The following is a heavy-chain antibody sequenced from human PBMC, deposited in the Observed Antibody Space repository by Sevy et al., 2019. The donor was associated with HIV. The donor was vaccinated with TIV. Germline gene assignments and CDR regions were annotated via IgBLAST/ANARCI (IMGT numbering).Heavy chain of an antibody. V-gene: IGHV4-59*08. Sequence: SETLSLTRTVSGGSITSLYWNWIRQPPGKGLEWIANIYYNSHINYNPSLKSRVTLSLDTYKNQFSLRLSSVTAADTAMYYCAGENAWGRGYSWGQGTLVTVSS. CDR2: IYYNSHI. CDR1: GGSITSLY. D-gene: IGHD1-26*01. CDR3: AGENAWGRGYS. J-gene: IGHJ4*02.